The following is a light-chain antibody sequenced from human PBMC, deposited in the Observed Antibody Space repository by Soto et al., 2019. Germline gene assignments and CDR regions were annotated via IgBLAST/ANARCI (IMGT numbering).Light chain of an antibody. Sequence: EIQMTQSTCILSSSLGDRVTITCRASQSISSWLAWYQQKPGKAPKLLIYKASSLESGVPSRFSGSGSGTEFTLTISRLQTDDFATYYCQQYNSYWTFGQGINVDI. CDR2: KAS. CDR1: QSISSW. J-gene: IGKJ1*01. V-gene: IGKV1-5*03. CDR3: QQYNSYWT.